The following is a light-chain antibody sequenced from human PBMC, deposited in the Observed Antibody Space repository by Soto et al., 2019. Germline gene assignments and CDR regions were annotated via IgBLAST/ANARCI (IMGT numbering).Light chain of an antibody. J-gene: IGKJ1*01. CDR1: QGLSHD. V-gene: IGKV1-17*01. Sequence: DVQMTQSPSSLSASVGDRVTITCRASQGLSHDLGWYQQKPGKAPKRLIFGARFSGSGSGTEFTLTINSMQAEDFATYYCLQHDSFPWTFGQGTKVEVK. CDR2: G. CDR3: LQHDSFPWT.